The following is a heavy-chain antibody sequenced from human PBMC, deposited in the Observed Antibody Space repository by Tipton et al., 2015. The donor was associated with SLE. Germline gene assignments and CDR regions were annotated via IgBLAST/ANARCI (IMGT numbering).Heavy chain of an antibody. J-gene: IGHJ4*02. V-gene: IGHV4-34*01. CDR2: INHSGST. Sequence: LRLSCAVYGGSFSGYYWSWIRQPPGKGLEWIGEINHSGSTNYNPSLKSRVTISVDTSKNQFSLKLSSVTAADTAVYYCAKSPGVWSGYYGGDYFDYWGQGTLVTVSS. CDR3: AKSPGVWSGYYGGDYFDY. D-gene: IGHD3-3*01. CDR1: GGSFSGYY.